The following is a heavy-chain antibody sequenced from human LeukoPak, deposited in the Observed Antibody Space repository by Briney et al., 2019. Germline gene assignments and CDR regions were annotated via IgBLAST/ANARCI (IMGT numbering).Heavy chain of an antibody. V-gene: IGHV3-30*03. J-gene: IGHJ4*02. CDR3: ARHPDFYGPLTMVDY. D-gene: IGHD3-10*01. Sequence: PGGSLRLSCAASGFTFSSYGMHWVRQAPGKGLEWVAVISYDGSNKYYADSVKGRFTISRDNSKNTLYLQMNSLRAEDTAVYYCARHPDFYGPLTMVDYWGQGTLVTVSS. CDR2: ISYDGSNK. CDR1: GFTFSSYG.